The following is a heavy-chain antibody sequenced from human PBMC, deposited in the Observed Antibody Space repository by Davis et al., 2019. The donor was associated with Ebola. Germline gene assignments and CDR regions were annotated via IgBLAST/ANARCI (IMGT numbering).Heavy chain of an antibody. CDR2: INVNGSDK. V-gene: IGHV3-7*03. CDR3: AREPNSFDL. Sequence: GGSLRLSCVVSGFTFTNFWMTWVRQAPGKGLEWVANINVNGSDKHYVDSVKGRFSIFRDNAKNSLYLQMNSLRAEDTAVYYCAREPNSFDLWGQGTLVTVSS. J-gene: IGHJ4*02. CDR1: GFTFTNFW.